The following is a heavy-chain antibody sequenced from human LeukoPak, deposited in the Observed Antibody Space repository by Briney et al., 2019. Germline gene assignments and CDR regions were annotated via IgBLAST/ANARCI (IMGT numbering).Heavy chain of an antibody. V-gene: IGHV3-15*01. CDR1: GFSFSDAW. Sequence: NAGGSLRLSCEASGFSFSDAWMSWVRQAPGKGLEWVGRIKSSGDGGTTDYTAPVKGRFTISRDDSRNTVFLQMNTLKTKDTAVYYCTTLLYDFWSGYYLGYVIDYWGQGTLVTVSS. CDR3: TTLLYDFWSGYYLGYVIDY. J-gene: IGHJ4*02. CDR2: IKSSGDGGTT. D-gene: IGHD3-3*01.